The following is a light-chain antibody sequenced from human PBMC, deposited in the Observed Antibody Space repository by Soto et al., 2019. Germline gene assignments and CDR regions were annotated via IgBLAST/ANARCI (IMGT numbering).Light chain of an antibody. CDR3: QQYNDWPTT. J-gene: IGKJ1*01. CDR1: QSLSST. Sequence: MTQSPATLSVSPGESATLSCRASQSLSSTVAWYQQKPGQAPRLLIYGASTRATGTPARFSGSGSGTEFTLTISSLQSEDFAVYYCQQYNDWPTTFGQGTKVDIK. CDR2: GAS. V-gene: IGKV3-15*01.